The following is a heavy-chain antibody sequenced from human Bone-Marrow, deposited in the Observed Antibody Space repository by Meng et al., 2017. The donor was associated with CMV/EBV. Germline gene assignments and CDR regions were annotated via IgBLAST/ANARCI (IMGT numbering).Heavy chain of an antibody. V-gene: IGHV1-69*10. CDR3: ARASTTYYYYGMDV. Sequence: SVKVSCKASGYTFTSYGISWVRQAPGQGLEWMGGIIPILGIANYAQKFQGRVTITTDESTSTAYMELSSLRSEDTAVYYCARASTTYYYYGMDVWGQGTTVTVSS. CDR2: IIPILGIA. CDR1: GYTFTSYG. D-gene: IGHD4-11*01. J-gene: IGHJ6*02.